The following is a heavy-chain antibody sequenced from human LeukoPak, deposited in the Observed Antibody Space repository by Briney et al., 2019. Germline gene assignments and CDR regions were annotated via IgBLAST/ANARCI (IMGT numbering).Heavy chain of an antibody. Sequence: PGGSLRLSCAASGFTFSSYAMSWVRQAPRKGLEWVSVVSGSGSSTDYADSVKGRFTISRDNSKNTLYLQMSSLSAEDTAVYYCAKMNVLTGYYTPNFDFWGQGTLVPVSS. V-gene: IGHV3-23*01. CDR2: VSGSGSST. CDR1: GFTFSSYA. CDR3: AKMNVLTGYYTPNFDF. J-gene: IGHJ4*02. D-gene: IGHD3-9*01.